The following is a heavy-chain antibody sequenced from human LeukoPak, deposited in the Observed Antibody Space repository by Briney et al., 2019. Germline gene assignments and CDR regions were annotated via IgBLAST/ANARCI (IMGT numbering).Heavy chain of an antibody. V-gene: IGHV4-34*01. D-gene: IGHD6-13*01. J-gene: IGHJ5*02. CDR2: INHSGST. Sequence: PSETLSLTCAVYGGSFSGYYWSWIRQPPGKGLEWIGEINHSGSTNYNPSLKSRVTISVDTSKNQFSLKLSSVTAADTAVYYCARVGQQLDNRFDPWGQGTLVTVSS. CDR1: GGSFSGYY. CDR3: ARVGQQLDNRFDP.